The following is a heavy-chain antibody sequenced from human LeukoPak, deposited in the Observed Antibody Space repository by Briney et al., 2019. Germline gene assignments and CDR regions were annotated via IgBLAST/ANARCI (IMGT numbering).Heavy chain of an antibody. CDR3: TRDRFYAMDA. V-gene: IGHV3-74*03. CDR2: ITIDGSST. CDR1: GVTSRNSW. Sequence: GGSLRLSCVASGVTSRNSWMHWVRQAPGKGLVWVSRITIDGSSTTYADSEKGRFTISRDSAKNTLYLQMNSLRAEDTAVYYCTRDRFYAMDAWGQGTTVTVSS. J-gene: IGHJ6*02.